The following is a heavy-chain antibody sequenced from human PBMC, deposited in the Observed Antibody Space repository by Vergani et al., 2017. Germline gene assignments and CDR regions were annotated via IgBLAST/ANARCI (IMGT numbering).Heavy chain of an antibody. CDR3: ARHQSPKGHDGFEI. Sequence: EVRLVESGGGLVQPGRSLRLSCSASRFNIDDYAMHWVRQVPGEGLEWVSRITYNNAIMGNAASVKGRYSISRDNGKNSLYLQMNDVRPADRGLYYGARHQSPKGHDGFEIWGPGTMVTVSS. CDR1: RFNIDDYA. J-gene: IGHJ3*02. V-gene: IGHV3-9*01. CDR2: ITYNNAIM.